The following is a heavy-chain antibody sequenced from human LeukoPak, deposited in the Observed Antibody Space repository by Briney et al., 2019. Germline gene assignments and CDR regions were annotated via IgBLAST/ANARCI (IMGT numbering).Heavy chain of an antibody. J-gene: IGHJ4*02. D-gene: IGHD6-13*01. Sequence: SETLSLTCTVSGGSISSYYWSWIRQPPGKGLEWIGYIYTSGSTNYNPSLKSRVTISVDTSKNQFSLKLSSVTAADTAVYYCARAHRAAAGNYYFDYWGQGTLVTVSS. CDR1: GGSISSYY. V-gene: IGHV4-4*09. CDR3: ARAHRAAAGNYYFDY. CDR2: IYTSGST.